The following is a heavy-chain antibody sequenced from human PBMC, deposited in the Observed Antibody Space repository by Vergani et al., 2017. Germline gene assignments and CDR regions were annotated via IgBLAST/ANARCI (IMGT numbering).Heavy chain of an antibody. CDR3: AGHGGGIAVAGSGLDY. Sequence: QVQLQESGPGLVKPSQTLSLTCTVSGGSISSGDYYWSWIRPPPGKGLEWIVYIDYSGSTYYNPSLKSRITISVDTSKNQFSLKLSSVTAADTAVYYCAGHGGGIAVAGSGLDYWGQGTLVTVSS. CDR2: IDYSGST. V-gene: IGHV4-30-4*01. D-gene: IGHD6-19*01. J-gene: IGHJ4*02. CDR1: GGSISSGDYY.